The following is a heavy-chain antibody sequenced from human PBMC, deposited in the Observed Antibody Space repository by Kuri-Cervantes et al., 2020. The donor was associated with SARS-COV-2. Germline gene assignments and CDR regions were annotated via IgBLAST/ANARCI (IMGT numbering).Heavy chain of an antibody. CDR3: AKPYGDYFGPNDY. CDR2: ISSSSSCI. CDR1: GFTFSSYS. V-gene: IGHV3-21*01. J-gene: IGHJ4*02. Sequence: GGSLRLSCAASGFTFSSYSMNWVRQAPGKGLEWVSSISSSSSCIYYADSVKGRFTISRDNSKNTLYLQMNSLRAEDTAVYYCAKPYGDYFGPNDYWGQGNRVTVSS. D-gene: IGHD4-17*01.